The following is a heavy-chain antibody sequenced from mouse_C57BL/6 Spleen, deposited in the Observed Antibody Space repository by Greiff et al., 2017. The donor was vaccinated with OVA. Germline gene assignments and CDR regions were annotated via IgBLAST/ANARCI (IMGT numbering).Heavy chain of an antibody. Sequence: EVKLVESGGDLVKPGGSLKLSCAASGFTFSSYGMSWVRQTPDKRLEWVATISSGGSYTYYPDSVKGRFTISRDNAKNTLYLQMSSLKSEDTAMYYCAREGIRRQFAYWGQGTLVTVSA. J-gene: IGHJ3*01. V-gene: IGHV5-6*01. CDR1: GFTFSSYG. CDR3: AREGIRRQFAY. CDR2: ISSGGSYT. D-gene: IGHD2-12*01.